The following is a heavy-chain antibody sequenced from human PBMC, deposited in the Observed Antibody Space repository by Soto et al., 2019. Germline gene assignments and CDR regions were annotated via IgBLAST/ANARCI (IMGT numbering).Heavy chain of an antibody. D-gene: IGHD3-10*01. J-gene: IGHJ6*02. V-gene: IGHV4-31*11. CDR3: ARARMVRGVIYYYGMDV. Sequence: QVQLQESGPGLVKSSQTLSLTCAVSGGSISSGGNYWSWIRQHPGKGLEWIGYIYYSRSTYYNPSLRCRVTMSVDPVKKPGSLKLNSVTAAATAVYYCARARMVRGVIYYYGMDVWGQGTTVSVSS. CDR2: IYYSRST. CDR1: GGSISSGGNY.